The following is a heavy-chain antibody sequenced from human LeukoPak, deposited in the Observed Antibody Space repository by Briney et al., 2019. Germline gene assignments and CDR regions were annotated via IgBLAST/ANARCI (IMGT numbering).Heavy chain of an antibody. D-gene: IGHD3-22*01. J-gene: IGHJ4*02. CDR2: IYHTGST. V-gene: IGHV4-38-2*02. CDR3: ARVPSTNYYDSSGYWGYFDY. CDR1: GYSISSGYY. Sequence: SETLSLTCSVSGYSISSGYYWGWIRQPPGMGLEWIGSIYHTGSTYYNPSLKSRVTISVDTSKNQFSLKLSSVTAAHTAVYYCARVPSTNYYDSSGYWGYFDYWGQGTLVTVSS.